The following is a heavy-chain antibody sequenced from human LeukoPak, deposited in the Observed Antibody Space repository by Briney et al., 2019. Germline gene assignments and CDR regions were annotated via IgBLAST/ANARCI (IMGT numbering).Heavy chain of an antibody. V-gene: IGHV3-30*03. CDR2: ISYDGSNK. D-gene: IGHD3-10*01. CDR1: GFTFSSYG. Sequence: GRSLRLSCAASGFTFSSYGMHWVRQALGEGLEWVAVISYDGSNKYYADSVKGRFTISRDNSKNTLYLQMNSLRAEDTAVYYCATDNSMVRGEYNWFDPWGQGTLVTVSS. J-gene: IGHJ5*02. CDR3: ATDNSMVRGEYNWFDP.